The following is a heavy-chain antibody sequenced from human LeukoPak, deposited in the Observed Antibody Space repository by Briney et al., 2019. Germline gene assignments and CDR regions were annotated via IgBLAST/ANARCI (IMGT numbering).Heavy chain of an antibody. CDR3: ARGTVGIYYDSSGSFDY. D-gene: IGHD3-22*01. Sequence: GGSLRLSCAASGFTFSSYSMNWVRQAPGKGLEWVSYISSSSSYIYYADSVKGRFTISRDNAKNTLYLQMNSLRAEDTAVYYCARGTVGIYYDSSGSFDYWGQGTLVTVSS. J-gene: IGHJ4*02. CDR2: ISSSSSYI. CDR1: GFTFSSYS. V-gene: IGHV3-21*01.